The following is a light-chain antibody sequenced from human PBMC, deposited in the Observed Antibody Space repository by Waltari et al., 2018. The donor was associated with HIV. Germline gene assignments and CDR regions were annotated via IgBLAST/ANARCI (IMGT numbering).Light chain of an antibody. Sequence: SALTQLAPVSGSPGQTVTIPCIATSSYVGNYTYVSWYQQFQAKAPKLLIFAVSHRPSGVSYRFSGSKSGNTASLTISGLQAEDGADYYCSSYTNNNRVVFGGGTKLTVL. CDR1: SSYVGNYTY. V-gene: IGLV2-14*01. CDR3: SSYTNNNRVV. J-gene: IGLJ3*02. CDR2: AVS.